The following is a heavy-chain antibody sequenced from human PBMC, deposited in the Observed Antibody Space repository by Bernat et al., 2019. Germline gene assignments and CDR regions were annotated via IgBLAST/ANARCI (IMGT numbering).Heavy chain of an antibody. J-gene: IGHJ6*02. Sequence: LVQSGAEVKKPGASVKVSCKASGYTFTGYYMHWVRQAPGQGLEWMGWINPNSGGTNYAQKFQGWVTMTRDTSISTAYMELSRLRSDDTAVYYCARDLIAAAGTGVYYYGMDVWGQGTTVTVSS. CDR1: GYTFTGYY. V-gene: IGHV1-2*04. D-gene: IGHD6-13*01. CDR3: ARDLIAAAGTGVYYYGMDV. CDR2: INPNSGGT.